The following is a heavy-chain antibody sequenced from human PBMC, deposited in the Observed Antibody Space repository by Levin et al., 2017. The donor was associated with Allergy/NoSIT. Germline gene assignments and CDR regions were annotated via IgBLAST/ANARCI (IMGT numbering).Heavy chain of an antibody. D-gene: IGHD2-2*01. V-gene: IGHV3-7*01. J-gene: IGHJ4*02. Sequence: LSLTCAASGFPFSSSWMSWVRQAPGKGLEWVANIKQDGSEKYYVDSVKGRFTISRDNAKNSLYLQMNSLRAEDTAVYYCAREEGYCSSTSCQIDYWGQGTLVTVSS. CDR3: AREEGYCSSTSCQIDY. CDR1: GFPFSSSW. CDR2: IKQDGSEK.